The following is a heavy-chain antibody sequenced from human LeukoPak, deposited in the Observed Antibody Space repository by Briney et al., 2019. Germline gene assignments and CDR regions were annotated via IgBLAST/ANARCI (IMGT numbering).Heavy chain of an antibody. V-gene: IGHV4-59*02. CDR1: GGSVSGHY. Sequence: SETLSLTCAVSGGSVSGHYWDWIRQPPGKGLEWIGNIYASGSANYHPSLKSRVTISLDTSENHVSLRLTSVTAEDTAVYYCAREAPGGSGWTYFDYWGQGSLVTVSS. CDR3: AREAPGGSGWTYFDY. J-gene: IGHJ4*02. CDR2: IYASGSA. D-gene: IGHD6-19*01.